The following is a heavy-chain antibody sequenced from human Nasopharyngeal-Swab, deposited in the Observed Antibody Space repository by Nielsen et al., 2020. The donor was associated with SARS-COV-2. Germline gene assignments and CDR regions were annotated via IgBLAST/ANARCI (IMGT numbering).Heavy chain of an antibody. Sequence: ASVKVSCKASGYTFSDYYIRWVRQAPGQGLEWMGRINAYSGATDYPQKFHDRVTMTRDTSNLTAYMELSALTSDDTAVYSCARGGLNYYSSSGAFDFWGRGTMVTVSS. V-gene: IGHV1-2*06. CDR3: ARGGLNYYSSSGAFDF. J-gene: IGHJ3*01. CDR1: GYTFSDYY. D-gene: IGHD3-22*01. CDR2: INAYSGAT.